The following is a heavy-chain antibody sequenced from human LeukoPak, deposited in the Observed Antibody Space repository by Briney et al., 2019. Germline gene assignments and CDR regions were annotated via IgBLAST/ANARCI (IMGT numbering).Heavy chain of an antibody. CDR1: GGSISSYY. CDR2: IYYSGHT. V-gene: IGHV4-59*12. CDR3: ARGRALTENRDHLADCSFDY. D-gene: IGHD1-14*01. J-gene: IGHJ4*02. Sequence: SETLSLTCTVSGGSISSYYWSWIRQPPGKGLEWIGYIYYSGHTNYNPSLKSRVTISVDTSTNHFSLKLTSVTAADTAVYYCARGRALTENRDHLADCSFDYWGQGTLVTVSS.